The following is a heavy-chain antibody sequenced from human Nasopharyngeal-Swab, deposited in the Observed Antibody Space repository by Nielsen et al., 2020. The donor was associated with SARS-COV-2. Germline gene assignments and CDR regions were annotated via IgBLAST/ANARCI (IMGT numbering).Heavy chain of an antibody. CDR1: GFTFSSYS. Sequence: GESLKISCAASGFTFSSYSMNWARQAPGKGLEWVAVISYDGSNKYYADSVKGRFTISRDNSKNTLYLQMNSLRAEDTAVYYCARDRITMVRGVYLDYWGQGTLVTVSS. V-gene: IGHV3-30*03. J-gene: IGHJ4*02. CDR3: ARDRITMVRGVYLDY. CDR2: ISYDGSNK. D-gene: IGHD3-10*01.